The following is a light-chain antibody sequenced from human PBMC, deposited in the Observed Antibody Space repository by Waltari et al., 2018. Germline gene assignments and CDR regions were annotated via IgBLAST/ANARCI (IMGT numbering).Light chain of an antibody. Sequence: QSVLTQPPPASGTPGQRVTISCSGSCSNIGSNYVYWYQQPPGTAPKPLTYRNNQRPSGVPDRFSGSKSGTSASLAISGLRSEDEADYYCAAWDDSLSGVVFGGGTKLTVL. CDR2: RNN. V-gene: IGLV1-47*01. CDR3: AAWDDSLSGVV. CDR1: CSNIGSNY. J-gene: IGLJ2*01.